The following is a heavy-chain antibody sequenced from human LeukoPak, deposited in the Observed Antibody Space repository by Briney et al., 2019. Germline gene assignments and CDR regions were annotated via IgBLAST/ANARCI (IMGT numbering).Heavy chain of an antibody. CDR3: ASGYSYGQGAIDY. CDR1: GVSISSYY. CDR2: IYYSGST. Sequence: PSETLSLTCTVSGVSISSYYWSWLRQPPGKGLEWIGYIYYSGSTNYNPSLKSRVTISVDTSKNQFSLKLSSVTAADTAVYYCASGYSYGQGAIDYWGQGTLVTVSS. J-gene: IGHJ4*02. V-gene: IGHV4-59*01. D-gene: IGHD5-18*01.